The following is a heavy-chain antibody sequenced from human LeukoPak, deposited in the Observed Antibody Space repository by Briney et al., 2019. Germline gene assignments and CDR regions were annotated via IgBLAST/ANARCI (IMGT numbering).Heavy chain of an antibody. CDR3: ARGEWLRSWFGY. J-gene: IGHJ4*02. CDR2: INHRGST. V-gene: IGHV4-34*01. D-gene: IGHD5-12*01. Sequence: PSEILSLTCAVYGGSFSGYYWSWIRQPPGKGLEWIGEINHRGSTNYNPSLKSRVTISVDTSKNQFSLKLSSVTAADTAVYYCARGEWLRSWFGYWGQGTLVTVSS. CDR1: GGSFSGYY.